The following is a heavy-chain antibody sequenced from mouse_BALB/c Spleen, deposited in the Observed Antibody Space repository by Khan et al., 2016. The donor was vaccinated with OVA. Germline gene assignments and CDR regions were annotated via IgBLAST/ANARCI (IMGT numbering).Heavy chain of an antibody. D-gene: IGHD2-3*01. Sequence: QVRLQQSGPELVKPGASVKMSCKASGYTFTYYVITWVKQRTGQGLEWIGEIYPGSDNAYYNERFKGKATLTADKSSNTTYMQLSSLTYEDSAVYFCARGNGYYVYFDYWGQGTTLTVSS. CDR1: GYTFTYYV. CDR3: ARGNGYYVYFDY. J-gene: IGHJ2*01. V-gene: IGHV1-81*01. CDR2: IYPGSDNA.